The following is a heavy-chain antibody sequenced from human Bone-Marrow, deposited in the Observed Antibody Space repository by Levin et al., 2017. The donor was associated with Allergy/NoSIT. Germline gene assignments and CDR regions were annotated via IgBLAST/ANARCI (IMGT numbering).Heavy chain of an antibody. V-gene: IGHV3-23*01. J-gene: IGHJ4*02. CDR1: GFNFNAYG. CDR3: ATFDYSSYGYYFDY. D-gene: IGHD4-11*01. CDR2: IRGSDNST. Sequence: GGSLRLSCAVSGFNFNAYGMTWVRQAPGKGLEWVSTIRGSDNSTYYTDSVKGRFPISRDSSEDTLYLQMSSLRAEDTAVYYCATFDYSSYGYYFDYWGQGTLVTVSS.